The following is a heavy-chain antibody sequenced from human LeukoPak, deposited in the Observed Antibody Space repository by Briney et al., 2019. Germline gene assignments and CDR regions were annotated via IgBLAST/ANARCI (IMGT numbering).Heavy chain of an antibody. Sequence: ASVKVSCKASGYTFTSYYMQWVRQAPGQGLEWMGIINPSGGSTSYAQKFQGRVTMTRDTSTSTVYMELSSLRSEDTAVYYCARVDTRRYCSSTSCYTEDYWGQGTLVTVSS. J-gene: IGHJ4*02. CDR3: ARVDTRRYCSSTSCYTEDY. V-gene: IGHV1-46*01. CDR2: INPSGGST. CDR1: GYTFTSYY. D-gene: IGHD2-2*02.